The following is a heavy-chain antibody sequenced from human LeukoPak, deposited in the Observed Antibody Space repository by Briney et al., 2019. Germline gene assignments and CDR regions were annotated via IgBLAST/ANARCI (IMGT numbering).Heavy chain of an antibody. CDR1: GFTFSSYW. D-gene: IGHD4-11*01. CDR3: AKADSNLGYFDY. J-gene: IGHJ4*02. V-gene: IGHV3-7*01. Sequence: GGSLRLSCAASGFTFSSYWMSWVRQAPGKGLEWVANIKQDGSEKYYVDSVKGRFTISRDNSKNTLYLQMNSLRAEDTAVYYCAKADSNLGYFDYWGQGTLVTVSS. CDR2: IKQDGSEK.